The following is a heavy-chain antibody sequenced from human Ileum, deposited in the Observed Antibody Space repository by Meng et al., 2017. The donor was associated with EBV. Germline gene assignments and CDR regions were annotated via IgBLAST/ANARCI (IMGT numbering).Heavy chain of an antibody. CDR2: ITSDGSST. Sequence: VHLVESGGGLLQPGGSLRLSCAASGFTFSDYWMNLVRQAPGKGLVWVSHITSDGSSTNYADSVKGRFTISRDNAKNTLYLQMNSLRAEDAAVYYCATVRDGYPRLFDYWGQGTLVTVSS. CDR3: ATVRDGYPRLFDY. V-gene: IGHV3-74*01. CDR1: GFTFSDYW. D-gene: IGHD5-24*01. J-gene: IGHJ4*02.